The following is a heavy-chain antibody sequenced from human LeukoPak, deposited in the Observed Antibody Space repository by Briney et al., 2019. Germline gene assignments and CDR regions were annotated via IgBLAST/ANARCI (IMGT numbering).Heavy chain of an antibody. CDR1: GGSISSSSYY. J-gene: IGHJ4*02. D-gene: IGHD2-21*02. Sequence: LETLSLTCTVSGGSISSSSYYWGWIRQPRGKGMEWIGSIYYSGSTYYNPSIKSRVTISVDTSKNQFSLKLSSVTAADTAVYYCARTVGRAYCGGDCYDSYYFDYWGQGTLVTVSS. V-gene: IGHV4-39*07. CDR3: ARTVGRAYCGGDCYDSYYFDY. CDR2: IYYSGST.